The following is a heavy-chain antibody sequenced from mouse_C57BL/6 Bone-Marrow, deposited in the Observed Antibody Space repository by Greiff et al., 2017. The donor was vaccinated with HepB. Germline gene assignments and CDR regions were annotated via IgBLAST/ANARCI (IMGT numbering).Heavy chain of an antibody. CDR3: ARKVVALYYFDY. V-gene: IGHV1-64*01. CDR2: IHPNSGST. Sequence: QVQLQQPGAELVKPGASVKLSCKASGYTFTSYWMHWVKQRPGQGLEWIGMIHPNSGSTNYNEKFKSKATLTVDKSSSTAYMQLSSLTSEYSAVYCCARKVVALYYFDYWGQGTTLTVSS. J-gene: IGHJ2*01. D-gene: IGHD1-1*01. CDR1: GYTFTSYW.